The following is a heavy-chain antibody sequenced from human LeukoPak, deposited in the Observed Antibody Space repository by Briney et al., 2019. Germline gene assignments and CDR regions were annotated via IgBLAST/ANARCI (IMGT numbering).Heavy chain of an antibody. V-gene: IGHV4/OR15-8*01. J-gene: IGHJ4*02. CDR3: ARWQTGTTGRYFDY. D-gene: IGHD4-17*01. CDR1: GGPISRAYS. Sequence: SQSLSLTCAVSGGPISRAYSWSWVRQPPGKELDWLGEIYHSRRSNYNPSLKSRVTISVDKSKNQFSLKLSSVTAADTAVYYCARWQTGTTGRYFDYWGQGTLVTVSS. CDR2: IYHSRRS.